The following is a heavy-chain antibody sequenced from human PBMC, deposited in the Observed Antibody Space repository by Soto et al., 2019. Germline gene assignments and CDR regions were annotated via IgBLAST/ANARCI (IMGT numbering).Heavy chain of an antibody. V-gene: IGHV3-23*01. J-gene: IGHJ4*02. CDR2: ISGRDLST. Sequence: EVQLLESGGGLVQPGGSLRLSCAASGFTFGTYAMSWVRQAPGRGLEWVSGISGRDLSTYYADSVKGRFTISRDNSKSTLYLQMNSLRAEDTAVYYCAEEMGYCFDYWGQGALVTVSS. CDR3: AEEMGYCFDY. CDR1: GFTFGTYA.